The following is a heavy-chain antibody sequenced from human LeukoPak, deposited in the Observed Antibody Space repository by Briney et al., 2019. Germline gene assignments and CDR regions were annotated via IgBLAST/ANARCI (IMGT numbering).Heavy chain of an antibody. J-gene: IGHJ4*02. V-gene: IGHV3-74*01. D-gene: IGHD2-15*01. CDR3: ATCSGGRCYSKGFDY. CDR1: GFTFSSYG. CDR2: ISSAGSET. Sequence: SGGSLRLSCAASGFTFSSYGMHCVRQAPGKGLVWVSCISSAGSETRYADSVKGRFTISRDNAKNTLYLQMNSLTAEDTAVYYCATCSGGRCYSKGFDYWGQGTLVTVSS.